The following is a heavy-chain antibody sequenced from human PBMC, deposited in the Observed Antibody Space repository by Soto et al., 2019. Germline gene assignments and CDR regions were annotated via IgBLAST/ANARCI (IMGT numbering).Heavy chain of an antibody. CDR3: TTGSVEGV. CDR1: ECTITNAW. Sequence: EVQLVESGGGLVKPGGSLRLSCAASECTITNAWMNWVRQAPGKGLEWVGRIKTKAEGGATDYAAPLKGRFIISRDDSRNTLFLQMNSLKTEDTAVYYCTTGSVEGVWGQGATVTVSS. V-gene: IGHV3-15*07. D-gene: IGHD2-15*01. J-gene: IGHJ6*02. CDR2: IKTKAEGGAT.